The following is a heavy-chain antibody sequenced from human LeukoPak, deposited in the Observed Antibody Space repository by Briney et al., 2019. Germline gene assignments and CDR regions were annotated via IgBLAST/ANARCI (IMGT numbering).Heavy chain of an antibody. V-gene: IGHV3-21*01. CDR3: ARADWDTAMIDY. J-gene: IGHJ4*02. Sequence: PGGSLRLSCAASGFSFSSYSMNWVRQAPGKGLEWVSTISSSSSYIYYADSVKGRFTISRDNAKNSLYLQMNSLRAEDTAVYYCARADWDTAMIDYWGQGTLVTVSS. CDR1: GFSFSSYS. CDR2: ISSSSSYI. D-gene: IGHD5-18*01.